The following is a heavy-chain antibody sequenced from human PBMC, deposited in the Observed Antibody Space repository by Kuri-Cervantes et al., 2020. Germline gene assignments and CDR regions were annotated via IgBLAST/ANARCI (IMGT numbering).Heavy chain of an antibody. J-gene: IGHJ4*02. CDR1: GGSFSGYY. CDR2: VNHSGST. Sequence: ESLKISCAVYGGSFSGYYWSWIRQAPGKGLEWIGEVNHSGSTYYNPSLKSRVTISVDTSKNQFSVNLSSVTAADTAVYYCARREGSAWYFDYWGQGTLVTVSS. CDR3: ARREGSAWYFDY. V-gene: IGHV4-34*01. D-gene: IGHD6-19*01.